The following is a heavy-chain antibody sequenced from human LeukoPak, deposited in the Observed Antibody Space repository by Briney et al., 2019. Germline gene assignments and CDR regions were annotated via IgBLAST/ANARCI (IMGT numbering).Heavy chain of an antibody. D-gene: IGHD5-18*01. CDR3: ARRGRGYNQDFDVDY. J-gene: IGHJ4*02. CDR1: GYSFTSYW. CDR2: IYPGDSGT. Sequence: GEPLKISCKASGYSFTSYWIGWVRHMPGKGLEWMGFIYPGDSGTRYSPSFPGRVTISVDRSINTAYLEWGSLKASDSAMYYCARRGRGYNQDFDVDYWGQGTLVTVLS. V-gene: IGHV5-51*01.